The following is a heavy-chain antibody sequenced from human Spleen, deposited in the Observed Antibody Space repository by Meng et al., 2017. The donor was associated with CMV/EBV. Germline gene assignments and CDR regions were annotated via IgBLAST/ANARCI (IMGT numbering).Heavy chain of an antibody. CDR2: IHRDGSST. D-gene: IGHD3-10*01. CDR1: GFTFSSYW. J-gene: IGHJ4*02. CDR3: ARAHPGSGKGLDL. V-gene: IGHV3-74*01. Sequence: GGSLRLSCAVSGFTFSSYWMHWVRQAPGKGLVWVSRIHRDGSSTSYADSVKGRFTISRDNSKNTLYLQMNSLRPEDTAVYYCARAHPGSGKGLDLWGQGTLVTVSS.